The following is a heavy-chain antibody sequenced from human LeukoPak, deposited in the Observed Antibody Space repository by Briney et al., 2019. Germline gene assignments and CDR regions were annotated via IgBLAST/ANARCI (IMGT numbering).Heavy chain of an antibody. CDR3: ARGGSSWYGFDY. V-gene: IGHV3-13*04. Sequence: GGSLRLSCAASGFDFSNYEMHWVRQATGKGLEWVSFIGTSGDTYHPDSVKGRFTISRENAKNSLYLQMNSLRAGDTAVYYCARGGSSWYGFDYWGQGTLVTVSS. D-gene: IGHD6-13*01. CDR1: GFDFSNYE. J-gene: IGHJ4*02. CDR2: IGTSGDT.